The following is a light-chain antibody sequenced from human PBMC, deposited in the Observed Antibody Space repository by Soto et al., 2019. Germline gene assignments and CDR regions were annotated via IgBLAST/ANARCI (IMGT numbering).Light chain of an antibody. CDR1: QSVLYSSNNKNY. Sequence: DIVMTQSPDSLAVSLGERATINCKSSQSVLYSSNNKNYLAWYQQKPGQPPKLLIYWASTRESGVPDPFSGSGSGTDFTLTISSLQAEDVAVYCCQQYYSTPWTFGQGTKLEIK. CDR3: QQYYSTPWT. V-gene: IGKV4-1*01. CDR2: WAS. J-gene: IGKJ2*01.